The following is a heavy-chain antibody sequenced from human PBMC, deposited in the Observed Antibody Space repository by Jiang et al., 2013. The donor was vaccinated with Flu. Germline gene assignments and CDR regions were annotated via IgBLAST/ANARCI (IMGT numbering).Heavy chain of an antibody. CDR1: GFTFSSYA. V-gene: IGHV3-30-3*01. Sequence: GFTFSSYAMRLGPPGSRQGAGVVAVISYDGSNKYYADSVKGRFTISRDNSKNTLYLQMNSLRAEDTAVYYCARDRYSSSWLFDPWGQGTLVTVSS. CDR3: ARDRYSSSWLFDP. D-gene: IGHD6-13*01. J-gene: IGHJ5*02. CDR2: ISYDGSNK.